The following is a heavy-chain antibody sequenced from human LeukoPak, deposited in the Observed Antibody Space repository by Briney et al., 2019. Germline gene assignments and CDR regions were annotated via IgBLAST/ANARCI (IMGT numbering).Heavy chain of an antibody. CDR3: ARGVYTYGSGSYPNWFDP. V-gene: IGHV1-18*01. Sequence: GASVKVSCKASGYTFTSYGISWVRQAPGQGLEWMGWISAYNGNTNYAQKLQGRVTMTTDTSTSTAYMELRSLRSDDTAVYYCARGVYTYGSGSYPNWFDPWGQGTLVTVSS. CDR2: ISAYNGNT. D-gene: IGHD3-10*01. CDR1: GYTFTSYG. J-gene: IGHJ5*02.